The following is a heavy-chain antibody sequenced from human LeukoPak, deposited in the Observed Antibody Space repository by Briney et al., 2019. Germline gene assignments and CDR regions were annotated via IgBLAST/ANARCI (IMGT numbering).Heavy chain of an antibody. V-gene: IGHV3-23*01. D-gene: IGHD6-19*01. CDR2: ISGSGDAT. J-gene: IGHJ4*02. Sequence: PGGSLRLSCAASGFTFNSYVMHWVRQAPGKGLEWVSVISGSGDATYYADSVKGRFTISRDNSKNTLYLQMSSLGAEDTAIYYCAKRKAVPDPQRGFNKGGQGTLVTVSS. CDR3: AKRKAVPDPQRGFNK. CDR1: GFTFNSYV.